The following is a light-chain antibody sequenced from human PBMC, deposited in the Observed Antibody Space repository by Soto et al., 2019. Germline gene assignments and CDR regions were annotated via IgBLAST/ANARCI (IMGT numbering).Light chain of an antibody. CDR3: HQHYNRPHLT. CDR2: DAS. J-gene: IGKJ1*01. V-gene: IGKV3-11*01. Sequence: EIVLTQSPATLSLSPGERATLSCRASQSVSSYLAWYQQKPGQAPRLLIYDASNRATGIPARFSGSGSGTDFSPPTSSRLHEDDVVYYYHQHYNRPHLTFGHGTKVEIK. CDR1: QSVSSY.